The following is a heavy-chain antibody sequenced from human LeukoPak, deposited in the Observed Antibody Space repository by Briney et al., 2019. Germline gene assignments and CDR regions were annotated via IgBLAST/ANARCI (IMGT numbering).Heavy chain of an antibody. J-gene: IGHJ5*02. CDR1: GGSISNYY. D-gene: IGHD2-2*01. CDR2: IYYNGGSA. V-gene: IGHV4-59*01. Sequence: PSETLSLTCTVSGGSISNYYWSWIRQPPGKGLEWIGYIYYNGGSANYNPSLKSRVTISVDTSKNQFSLKLYSVTAADTAVYHCARLMGYCSTTSCHPGWLDPWGQGTLVTVSS. CDR3: ARLMGYCSTTSCHPGWLDP.